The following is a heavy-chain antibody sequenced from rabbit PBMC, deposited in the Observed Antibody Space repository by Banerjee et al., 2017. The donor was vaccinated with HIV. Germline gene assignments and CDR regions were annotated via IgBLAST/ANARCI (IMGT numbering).Heavy chain of an antibody. CDR1: GFTISSSYW. D-gene: IGHD1-1*01. Sequence: QEQLVESGGGLVQPEGSLTLTCTASGFTISSSYWICWVRQAPGKGLEWIACVYGDASGITYSASWAKGRFTISKSSSTRVTLQMTSLTAADTATYLCARDVRSSGYYLDLWGPGTLVTVS. J-gene: IGHJ4*01. CDR3: ARDVRSSGYYLDL. V-gene: IGHV1S45*01. CDR2: VYGDASGIT.